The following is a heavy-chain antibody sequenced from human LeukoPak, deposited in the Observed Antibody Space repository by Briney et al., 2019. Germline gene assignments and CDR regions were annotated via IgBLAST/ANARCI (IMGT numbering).Heavy chain of an antibody. CDR2: IIPILGIA. CDR1: GYTFTGYY. J-gene: IGHJ4*02. Sequence: SVKVSCKASGYTFTGYYIHWLRQAPGQGLEWMGRIIPILGIANYAQKFQGRVTITADKSTSTAYMELSSLRSEDTAVYYCAREYYYDSSGYFDYWGQGTLVTVSS. D-gene: IGHD3-22*01. V-gene: IGHV1-69*04. CDR3: AREYYYDSSGYFDY.